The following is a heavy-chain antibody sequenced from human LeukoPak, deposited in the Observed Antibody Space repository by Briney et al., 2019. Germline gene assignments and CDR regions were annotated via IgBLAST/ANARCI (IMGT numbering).Heavy chain of an antibody. J-gene: IGHJ4*02. D-gene: IGHD2-2*01. CDR1: GDSITSDKW. V-gene: IGHV4-4*02. Sequence: SETLSLTCAVSGDSITSDKWWTWVRQPPGKGLEWIGEIHHSKSSNYYPSLKSRVTISVDKSKNQFSLELNSVTAADTAVYYCARGGSPSSTSWRRLRPLDYWGQGTLVTVSS. CDR2: IHHSKSS. CDR3: ARGGSPSSTSWRRLRPLDY.